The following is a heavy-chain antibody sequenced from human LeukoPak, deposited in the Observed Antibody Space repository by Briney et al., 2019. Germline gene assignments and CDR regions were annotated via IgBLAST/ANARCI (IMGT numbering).Heavy chain of an antibody. V-gene: IGHV1-18*01. CDR3: ARVEVDYSGNILKYFFDY. CDR1: GYTFTSYG. D-gene: IGHD4-23*01. J-gene: IGHJ4*02. CDR2: ISAYNGNT. Sequence: GASVKVSCKASGYTFTSYGISWVRQAPGQGLEWMGWISAYNGNTNYAQKLQGRVTMTTDTSTSTAYMELRSLRSDDTAVYYCARVEVDYSGNILKYFFDYWGQGTLVTVSS.